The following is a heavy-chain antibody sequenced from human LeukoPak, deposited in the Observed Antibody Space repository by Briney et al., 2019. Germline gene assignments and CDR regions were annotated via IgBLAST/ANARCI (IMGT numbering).Heavy chain of an antibody. V-gene: IGHV3-23*01. Sequence: GGSLRLSCAASGFTFSSNAMSWVRQTPEKGLEWVTGISGSGGNTYYADSVKGRFTISRDNSKNTLSLQMNSLRVEDTAVYYCAKQGARGYFDYWGQGTLVTVSS. CDR1: GFTFSSNA. CDR2: ISGSGGNT. CDR3: AKQGARGYFDY. D-gene: IGHD3-16*01. J-gene: IGHJ4*02.